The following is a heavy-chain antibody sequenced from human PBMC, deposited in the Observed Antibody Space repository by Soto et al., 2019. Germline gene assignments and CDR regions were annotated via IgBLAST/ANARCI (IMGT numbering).Heavy chain of an antibody. J-gene: IGHJ6*02. V-gene: IGHV4-59*08. CDR2: IYSNGGT. CDR1: GDSIGTYN. D-gene: IGHD1-26*01. CDR3: VRQGIGALHGLVDV. Sequence: QVQLQASGPGLVKPSDTLSLTCTVSGDSIGTYNWGWIRQPPGKRLEWIGYIYSNGGTSYNPALKSRFTISADTSTNRFSLRLSSVTAADTAVYCCVRQGIGALHGLVDVCGQGPTVTVSS.